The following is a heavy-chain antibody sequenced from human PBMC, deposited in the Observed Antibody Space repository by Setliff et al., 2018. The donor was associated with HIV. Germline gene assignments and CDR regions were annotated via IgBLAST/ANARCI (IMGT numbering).Heavy chain of an antibody. V-gene: IGHV4-61*02. Sequence: PSETLSLTCSVSGDSVSSSPYYWSWIRQPAGKGLEWIGRFDSTGSPDYNPSLRSRVTISIDTSKNHFSLKLSSVTAADTAVYFCAGDYAGSGRPFDYWG. CDR1: GDSVSSSPYY. J-gene: IGHJ4*01. CDR3: AGDYAGSGRPFDY. CDR2: FDSTGSP. D-gene: IGHD2-15*01.